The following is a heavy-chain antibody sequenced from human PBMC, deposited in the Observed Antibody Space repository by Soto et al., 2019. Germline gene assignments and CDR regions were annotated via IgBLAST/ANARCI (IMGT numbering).Heavy chain of an antibody. V-gene: IGHV4-4*02. CDR2: IYHSGST. D-gene: IGHD2-15*01. CDR1: GGSISSSNW. J-gene: IGHJ6*02. Sequence: SETLSLTCAISGGSISSSNWWSWVRQPPGKGLEWIGEIYHSGSTNYNPSLKSRVTISVDKSKNQFSLKLSSVTAADTAVYYCARGWSVVVVAGTPYYYYYGMDVWGQGTTVTVSS. CDR3: ARGWSVVVVAGTPYYYYYGMDV.